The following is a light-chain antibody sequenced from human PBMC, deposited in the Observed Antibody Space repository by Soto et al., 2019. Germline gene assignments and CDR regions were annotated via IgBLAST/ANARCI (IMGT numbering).Light chain of an antibody. CDR2: GTS. CDR3: HQYGISPPRT. CDR1: QSVSSSY. J-gene: IGKJ1*01. Sequence: EILLTQSPGTLSLSPGERATLSCRASQSVSSSYLAWYQQKPGQAPRLVIYGTSSRATGIPDRFSGSGSGTDFTLPITRLETEDFAAYDGHQYGISPPRTFFQGTKVDIK. V-gene: IGKV3-20*01.